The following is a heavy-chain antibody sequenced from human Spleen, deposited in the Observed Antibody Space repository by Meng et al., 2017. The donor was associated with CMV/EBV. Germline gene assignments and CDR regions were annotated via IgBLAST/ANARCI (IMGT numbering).Heavy chain of an antibody. CDR2: ISWNSGSI. V-gene: IGHV3-9*01. J-gene: IGHJ6*02. Sequence: GGSLRLSCAASGFTFDDYAMHWVRQAPGKGLEWVSGISWNSGSIGYADSVKGRFTISRDNAKNSLYLQMNSLRAEDTAVYYCARGASGGISFYYGMDVWGQGTTVTVSS. D-gene: IGHD2-15*01. CDR1: GFTFDDYA. CDR3: ARGASGGISFYYGMDV.